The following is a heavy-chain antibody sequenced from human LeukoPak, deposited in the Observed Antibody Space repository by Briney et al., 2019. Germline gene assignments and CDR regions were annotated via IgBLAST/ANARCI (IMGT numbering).Heavy chain of an antibody. CDR1: GFTFSKYW. CDR3: ARGLVGATNLGY. J-gene: IGHJ4*02. Sequence: GGSLRLSCGASGFTFSKYWMHWVRQAPGKGLVWVSRINSDGSWTSYAGSVRGRFTISRDNAKNTLYLQMNSLRAEDTAVYYCARGLVGATNLGYWGQGTVVTVSS. V-gene: IGHV3-74*01. D-gene: IGHD1-26*01. CDR2: INSDGSWT.